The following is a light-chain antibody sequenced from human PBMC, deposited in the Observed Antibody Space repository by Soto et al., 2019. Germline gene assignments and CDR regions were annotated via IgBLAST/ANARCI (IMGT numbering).Light chain of an antibody. CDR1: SSDVGGYNY. Sequence: QSVLTQPRSVSGSPGQSVTISCTGTSSDVGGYNYVSWYQQHPGKAPKLVLFEVSHRPSGVSHRFSGSKSGNTASLTISGLQAEDEGDYYCSSFSTSDTPYVFGAGTKVTVL. J-gene: IGLJ1*01. V-gene: IGLV2-11*01. CDR2: EVS. CDR3: SSFSTSDTPYV.